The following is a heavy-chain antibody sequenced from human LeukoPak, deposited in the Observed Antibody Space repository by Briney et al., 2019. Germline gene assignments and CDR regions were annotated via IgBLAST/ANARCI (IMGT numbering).Heavy chain of an antibody. CDR1: GFTFSSYW. CDR2: IKQDGSEK. V-gene: IGHV3-7*03. Sequence: GGSLRLSCAASGFTFSSYWMSWVRQAPGKGLEWVANIKQDGSEKYYVDSVKGRFTISRDNAKNSLYLQTNSLRAEDTAVYYCARDLHYYDSSGPGNPWGQGTLVTVSS. J-gene: IGHJ5*02. D-gene: IGHD3-22*01. CDR3: ARDLHYYDSSGPGNP.